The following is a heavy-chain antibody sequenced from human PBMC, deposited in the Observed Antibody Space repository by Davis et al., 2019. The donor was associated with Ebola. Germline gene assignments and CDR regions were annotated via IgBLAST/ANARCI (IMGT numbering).Heavy chain of an antibody. D-gene: IGHD2-8*02. CDR3: TTGYCTGGVCYGTDY. Sequence: GESLKISCAASGFTFSNAWMSWVRQAPGKGLEWVGRIKSKTDGGTTDYAAPVKGRFTISRDDSKNTLYLQMNSLKTEDTAVYYCTTGYCTGGVCYGTDYWGQGTLVTVSS. CDR2: IKSKTDGGTT. J-gene: IGHJ4*02. V-gene: IGHV3-15*01. CDR1: GFTFSNAW.